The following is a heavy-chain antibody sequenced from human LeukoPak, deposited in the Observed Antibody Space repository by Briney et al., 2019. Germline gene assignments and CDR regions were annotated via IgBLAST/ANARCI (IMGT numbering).Heavy chain of an antibody. CDR3: ARHRDYYDT. CDR1: GASINNNF. J-gene: IGHJ4*01. CDR2: IYSSGRA. V-gene: IGHV4-59*08. Sequence: SETLSLTCTVSGASINNNFWTWIRQPPGKGLEWIGYIYSSGRAKYNPSLKSRVIISGDTSKNLISLNLTSVTAADTAVYFCARHRDYYDTWGHGTLVTVSS. D-gene: IGHD3-22*01.